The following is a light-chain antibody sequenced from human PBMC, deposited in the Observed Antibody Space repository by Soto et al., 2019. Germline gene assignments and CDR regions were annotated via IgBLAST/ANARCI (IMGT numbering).Light chain of an antibody. J-gene: IGKJ3*01. V-gene: IGKV3-20*01. CDR2: GAS. Sequence: EIVLTQSPGSLSLSPGERATLSCRASQSVSNNYLAWYHQKPGQAPRLLIHGASTRATGIPDRFSGSGSGTDFTLTISRLEPEDFAVYYCQQYGSSTALLTFVPGTKVDFK. CDR1: QSVSNNY. CDR3: QQYGSSTALLT.